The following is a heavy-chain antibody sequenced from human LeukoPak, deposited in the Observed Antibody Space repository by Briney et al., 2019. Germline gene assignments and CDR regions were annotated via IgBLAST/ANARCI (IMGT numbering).Heavy chain of an antibody. J-gene: IGHJ3*02. CDR1: GGSISSYY. CDR3: AKSSREYYYDSSGPIDI. D-gene: IGHD3-22*01. V-gene: IGHV4-59*01. CDR2: IYYSGST. Sequence: SETLSLTCTVSGGSISSYYWSWIRQLPGKGLEWIRYIYYSGSTNYNPSLKSRVTISVDTSKNQFSLKLSSVTAADTAVYYRAKSSREYYYDSSGPIDIWGQGTMVTVSS.